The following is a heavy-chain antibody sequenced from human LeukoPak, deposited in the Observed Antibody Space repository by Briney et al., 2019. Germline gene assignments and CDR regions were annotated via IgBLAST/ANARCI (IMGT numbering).Heavy chain of an antibody. V-gene: IGHV4-61*02. CDR1: GGSISSGSYY. D-gene: IGHD6-19*01. CDR3: ARARYSSGWTPHY. J-gene: IGHJ4*02. Sequence: SQTLSLTCTVSGGSISSGSYYWSWIRQPAGKGLEWIGRIYTSGSTNYNPSLKSRVTISVDTSKNQFSLKLSSVTAADTAVYYCARARYSSGWTPHYWAQGTLVTVSS. CDR2: IYTSGST.